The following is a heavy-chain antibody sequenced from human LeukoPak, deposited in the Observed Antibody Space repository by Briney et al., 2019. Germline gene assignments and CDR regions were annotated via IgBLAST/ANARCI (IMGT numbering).Heavy chain of an antibody. J-gene: IGHJ6*02. CDR3: ARDAGKQLARGQSYGMDV. CDR2: INHSGST. D-gene: IGHD6-13*01. CDR1: GGSFSGYY. Sequence: PSETLSLTCAVYGGSFSGYYWSWIRQPPGKGLEWIGEINHSGSTNYNPSLKSRVTISVDTTKNQFSLKLSSVTAADTAVYYCARDAGKQLARGQSYGMDVWGQGTTVTVSS. V-gene: IGHV4-34*01.